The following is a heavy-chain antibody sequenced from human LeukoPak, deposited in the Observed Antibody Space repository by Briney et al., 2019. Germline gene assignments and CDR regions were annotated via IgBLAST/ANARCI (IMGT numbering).Heavy chain of an antibody. J-gene: IGHJ6*02. CDR2: ISSGSSSR. Sequence: GGSLRLSCAASGFTFNTFDMTWVRQAPGKGLEWVSYISSGSSSRYYADSVKGRFTISRDNAKNSLYLQMNSLRAEDTAVYYCARKGAYDFWSGYYFPYYYGMDVWGQGTTVTVSS. V-gene: IGHV3-48*01. CDR3: ARKGAYDFWSGYYFPYYYGMDV. D-gene: IGHD3-3*01. CDR1: GFTFNTFD.